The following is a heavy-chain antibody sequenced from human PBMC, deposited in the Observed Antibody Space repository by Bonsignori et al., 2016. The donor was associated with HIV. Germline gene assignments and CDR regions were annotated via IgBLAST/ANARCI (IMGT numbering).Heavy chain of an antibody. CDR1: GFTFSSYW. J-gene: IGHJ4*02. CDR2: INTDGSSI. CDR3: ARRTNFDY. Sequence: GGSLRLSCAASGFTFSSYWMHWVRQAPGKGLVWVSHINTDGSSITYADSVKGRFTISRDNAKDTLYLQMNSLRAEDTAVYYCARRTNFDYWGQGTLVTVSS. V-gene: IGHV3-74*01.